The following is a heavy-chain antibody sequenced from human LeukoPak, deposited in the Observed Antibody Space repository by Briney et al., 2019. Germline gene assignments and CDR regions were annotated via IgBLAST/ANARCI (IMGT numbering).Heavy chain of an antibody. Sequence: ASGPALVKPTQTLTLTCTFSGFSPSTSGMCVSWVRQPPGKALEWLALIDWDDDKYYSTSLKTRLTISKDTSKNQVVLTMTNMDPVDTATNYCARTTRLIAAPTGFDYWGQGTLVTVSS. CDR3: ARTTRLIAAPTGFDY. J-gene: IGHJ4*02. CDR2: IDWDDDK. CDR1: GFSPSTSGMC. V-gene: IGHV2-70*20. D-gene: IGHD6-13*01.